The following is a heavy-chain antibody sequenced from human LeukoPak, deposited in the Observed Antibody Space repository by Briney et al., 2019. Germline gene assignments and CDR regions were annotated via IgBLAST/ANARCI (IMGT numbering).Heavy chain of an antibody. Sequence: PGGSLRLSCAASGFTFSGSAMHWVRQDSGKGLEWVGRIRSKANSYATAYAASVKGRFTISRDDSKNTAYLQMNSLKTEDTAVYYCTSVKGYYDFWSGYSEYYGMDVWGQGTTVTVSS. J-gene: IGHJ6*02. D-gene: IGHD3-3*01. CDR2: IRSKANSYAT. V-gene: IGHV3-73*01. CDR3: TSVKGYYDFWSGYSEYYGMDV. CDR1: GFTFSGSA.